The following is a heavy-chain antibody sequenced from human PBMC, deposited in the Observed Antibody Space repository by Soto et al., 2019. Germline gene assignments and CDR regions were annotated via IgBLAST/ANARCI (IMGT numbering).Heavy chain of an antibody. Sequence: AGGSLRLSCAASGFTFSSYSMNWVRQAPGKGLEWVSSISSSSSYIYYADSVKGRFTISRDNAKNSLYLQMNSLRAEDTAVYYCARASVGATNNWFDPWGQGTLVTVSS. CDR1: GFTFSSYS. CDR3: ARASVGATNNWFDP. V-gene: IGHV3-21*01. D-gene: IGHD1-26*01. J-gene: IGHJ5*02. CDR2: ISSSSSYI.